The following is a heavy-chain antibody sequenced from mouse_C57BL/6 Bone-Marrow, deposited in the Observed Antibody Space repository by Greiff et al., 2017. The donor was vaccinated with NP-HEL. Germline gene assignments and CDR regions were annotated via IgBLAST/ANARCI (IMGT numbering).Heavy chain of an antibody. CDR1: GYTFTSYW. CDR3: ASLYGNYCYWYFDV. J-gene: IGHJ1*03. D-gene: IGHD2-1*01. V-gene: IGHV1-59*01. CDR2: IDPSDSYT. Sequence: QVQLQQPGAELVRPGTSVKLSCKASGYTFTSYWMHWVKQRPGQGLEWIGVIDPSDSYTNYNQKFKGKATLTVDTSSSTAYMQLSSLTSEDSAVYYCASLYGNYCYWYFDVWGTGTTVTVSS.